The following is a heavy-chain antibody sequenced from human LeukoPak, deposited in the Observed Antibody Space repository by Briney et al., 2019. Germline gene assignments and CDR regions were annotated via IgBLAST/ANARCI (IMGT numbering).Heavy chain of an antibody. CDR3: ARDAHTTTSNWLDP. CDR1: GFTPNKYW. J-gene: IGHJ5*02. CDR2: ITGDGSDI. Sequence: GGSLRLSCEASGFTPNKYWMHWVRQAPGKGLVWVSRITGDGSDIAYADSVKGRFTVSRDDAKNILFLQMTSLRVEDTAIYYCARDAHTTTSNWLDPWGQGTLVTVSS. V-gene: IGHV3-74*01. D-gene: IGHD4-17*01.